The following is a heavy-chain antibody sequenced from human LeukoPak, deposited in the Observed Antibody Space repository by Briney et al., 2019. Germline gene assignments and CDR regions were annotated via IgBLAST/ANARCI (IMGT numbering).Heavy chain of an antibody. Sequence: PGGSLRLSCAASGFTFSSYGMHWVRQAPGKGLEWVAVISYDGSNKYYADSVKGRFTISRDNSKNTLYLQMNSLRAEDTAVYYCARDIDGSGSYDYWGQGTLVTVSS. CDR2: ISYDGSNK. CDR3: ARDIDGSGSYDY. CDR1: GFTFSSYG. J-gene: IGHJ4*02. D-gene: IGHD3-10*01. V-gene: IGHV3-30*03.